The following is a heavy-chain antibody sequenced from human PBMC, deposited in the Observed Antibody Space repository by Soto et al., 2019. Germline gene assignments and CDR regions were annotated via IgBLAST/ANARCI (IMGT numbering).Heavy chain of an antibody. CDR1: GYIFVNYG. J-gene: IGHJ6*02. CDR3: VMVDNYVPPTPQDV. Sequence: QVQLVQAGDEVKKPGASVKVSCKASGYIFVNYGIAWVRHAPGQGREWMGWISPYTGNTHSASKVQGRLNMTTNTSKSTAYMDLGSLTSDDTAVYYCVMVDNYVPPTPQDVWGQCTTVTVSS. V-gene: IGHV1-18*01. CDR2: ISPYTGNT. D-gene: IGHD3-16*01.